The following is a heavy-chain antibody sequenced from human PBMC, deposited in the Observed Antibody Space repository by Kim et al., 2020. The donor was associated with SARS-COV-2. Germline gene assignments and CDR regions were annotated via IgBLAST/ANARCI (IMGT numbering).Heavy chain of an antibody. V-gene: IGHV4-59*08. CDR3: ARWGGYGSSLAY. CDR2: IYYSGST. CDR1: GGSISSYY. D-gene: IGHD3-10*01. Sequence: SETLSLTCTVSGGSISSYYWSWIRQPPGKGLEWIGYIYYSGSTNYNPSLKSRVTISVDTSKNQFSLKLSSVTAVDTVVYYCARWGGYGSSLAYWGQGAL. J-gene: IGHJ4*02.